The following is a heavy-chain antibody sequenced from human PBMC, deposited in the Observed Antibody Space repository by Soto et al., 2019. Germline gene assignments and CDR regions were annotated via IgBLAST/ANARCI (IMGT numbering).Heavy chain of an antibody. CDR3: ARADDGPSDSNYWYFDV. CDR2: TNHYGGT. J-gene: IGHJ2*01. D-gene: IGHD2-15*01. Sequence: QVQLQQWGAGLLKPSETLSLTCAVSGGSLTTYHWSWIRKPPGKGLEWLGETNHYGGTLDNPSLKSRLTMSVDTSKNQFSLTLTSVTAADTAVYYCARADDGPSDSNYWYFDVWGRGTLVTVSS. V-gene: IGHV4-34*01. CDR1: GGSLTTYH.